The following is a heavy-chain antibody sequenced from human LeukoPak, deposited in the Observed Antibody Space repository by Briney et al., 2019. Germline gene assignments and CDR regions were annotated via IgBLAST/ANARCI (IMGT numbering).Heavy chain of an antibody. CDR3: AGVFSAEVPFDP. V-gene: IGHV4-59*01. Sequence: SETLSLTCTVSGGSISSYYWSWIRQPPGKGLEWIGYIYYSGSTNYNPSLKSRVTISVDTSKNQFSLKLSSVTAADTAVYYCAGVFSAEVPFDPWGQGTLVTVSS. D-gene: IGHD3-10*01. CDR2: IYYSGST. J-gene: IGHJ5*02. CDR1: GGSISSYY.